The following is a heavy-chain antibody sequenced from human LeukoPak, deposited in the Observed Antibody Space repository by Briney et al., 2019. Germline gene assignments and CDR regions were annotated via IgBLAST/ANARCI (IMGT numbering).Heavy chain of an antibody. Sequence: SETLSLTCAVYGGSSSGYYWSWIRQPPGKGLEWIGEINHSGSTNYNPSLKSRVTISVDTSKNQFSLKLSSVTAADTAVYYCARDYGDYEYYYYYYMDVWGKGTTVTISS. CDR1: GGSSSGYY. CDR3: ARDYGDYEYYYYYYMDV. D-gene: IGHD4-17*01. V-gene: IGHV4-34*01. CDR2: INHSGST. J-gene: IGHJ6*03.